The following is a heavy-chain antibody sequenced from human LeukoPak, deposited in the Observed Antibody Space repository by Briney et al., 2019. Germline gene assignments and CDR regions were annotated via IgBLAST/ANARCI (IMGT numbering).Heavy chain of an antibody. CDR2: INGDGSTT. J-gene: IGHJ5*02. V-gene: IGHV3-74*01. CDR1: GFTFSTYW. Sequence: GGSLRLSCAASGFTFSTYWMHWVRQAPGKGLVWVSRINGDGSTTSYADSVKGRFTISRDNAKNTLYLQMNSLRAEDTAVYYCGQSSPVLLWSWGQGTLVTVSS. D-gene: IGHD3-10*01. CDR3: GQSSPVLLWS.